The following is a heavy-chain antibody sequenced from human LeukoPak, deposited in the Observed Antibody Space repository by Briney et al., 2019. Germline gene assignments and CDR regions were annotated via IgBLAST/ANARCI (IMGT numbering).Heavy chain of an antibody. J-gene: IGHJ4*02. CDR1: GFSFSSYA. CDR2: ISGSGGST. V-gene: IGHV3-23*01. Sequence: GGSLRLSCAASGFSFSSYAMSWVRQAPGKALEWVSAISGSGGSTYYADSVKGRFTISRDNSKNTLYLQMNSLRAEDTAVYYCASRQSSYSGSYYLGYWGQGTLVTVSS. CDR3: ASRQSSYSGSYYLGY. D-gene: IGHD1-26*01.